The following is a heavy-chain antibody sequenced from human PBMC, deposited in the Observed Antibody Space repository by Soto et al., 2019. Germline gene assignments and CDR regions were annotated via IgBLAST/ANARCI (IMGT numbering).Heavy chain of an antibody. CDR2: IKQDGSEK. D-gene: IGHD1-1*01. CDR1: GFSFSTYW. J-gene: IGHJ4*02. Sequence: GGSLSLSCAASGFSFSTYWMSWVRQSPGKGLGWVANIKQDGSEKYYVDSVRGRFTISRDNAKNSLYLQTNSLRAEDTAVYYCATTAGGFFDNWGQGTPVTVSS. V-gene: IGHV3-7*05. CDR3: ATTAGGFFDN.